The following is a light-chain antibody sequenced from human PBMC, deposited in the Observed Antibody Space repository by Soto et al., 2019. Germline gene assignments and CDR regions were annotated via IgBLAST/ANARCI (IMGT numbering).Light chain of an antibody. J-gene: IGKJ1*01. V-gene: IGKV1-5*03. CDR1: QSISSW. CDR3: QQYNSYRT. CDR2: KAS. Sequence: DIQMTQSPSTLSASVGDRVTITCRASQSISSWLAWYQQKPGKDPKLLIYKASSLESGVPSRFSGSGSGTEFTLTISSLQPDDFATYCCQQYNSYRTFGQGTKVDIK.